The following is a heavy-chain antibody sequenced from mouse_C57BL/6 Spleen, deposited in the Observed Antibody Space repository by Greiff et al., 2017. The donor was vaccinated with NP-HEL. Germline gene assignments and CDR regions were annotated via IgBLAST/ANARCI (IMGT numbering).Heavy chain of an antibody. J-gene: IGHJ2*01. CDR3: TGVITTVVVFDY. CDR2: IRLKSDNYAT. V-gene: IGHV6-3*01. Sequence: EVKLQESGGGLVQPGGSMKLSCVASGFTFSNYWMNWVRQSPEKGLEWVAQIRLKSDNYATHYAESVKGRFTISRDDSKSSVYLEMNKLRAEDTGIYDCTGVITTVVVFDYWGQGTTLTVSS. D-gene: IGHD1-1*01. CDR1: GFTFSNYW.